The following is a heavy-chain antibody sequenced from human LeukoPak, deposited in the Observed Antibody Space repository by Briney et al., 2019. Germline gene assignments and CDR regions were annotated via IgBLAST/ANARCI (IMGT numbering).Heavy chain of an antibody. CDR3: ARARGRYYYYYYGMDV. Sequence: SETLSLTCAVYGGSFSGYYWSWIRQPPGKGLEWIGEINHSGSTNYNPSLKSRVTISVDTSKNQFSLKLSSVTAADTAVYYCARARGRYYYYYYGMDVWGQGTTVTVSS. CDR2: INHSGST. J-gene: IGHJ6*02. D-gene: IGHD3-10*01. CDR1: GGSFSGYY. V-gene: IGHV4-34*01.